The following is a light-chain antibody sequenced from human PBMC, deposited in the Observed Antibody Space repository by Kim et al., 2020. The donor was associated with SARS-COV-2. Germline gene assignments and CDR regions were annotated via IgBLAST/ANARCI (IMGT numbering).Light chain of an antibody. Sequence: QRVTFSCAGTSSNIGAGYGVHWYQQIPGTAPKLLISDTTNRPSGVPDRFSGSISGTSASLVITGLQVDDEADYYCQSFDNSLGGVVFGGGTKVTVL. J-gene: IGLJ2*01. CDR2: DTT. CDR3: QSFDNSLGGVV. CDR1: SSNIGAGYG. V-gene: IGLV1-40*01.